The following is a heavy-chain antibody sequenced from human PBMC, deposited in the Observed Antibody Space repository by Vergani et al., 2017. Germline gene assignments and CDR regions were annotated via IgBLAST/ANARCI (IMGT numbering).Heavy chain of an antibody. CDR3: ARACISSSWYEVDY. J-gene: IGHJ4*02. V-gene: IGHV3-30-3*01. Sequence: QVQLVESGGGLVKPGGSLRLSCAASGFTFSDYYMSWIRQAPGKGLEWVAVISYDGSNKYYADSVKGRFTISRDNSKNTLYLQMNSLRAEDTAVYYCARACISSSWYEVDYWGQGTLVTVSS. CDR1: GFTFSDYY. D-gene: IGHD6-13*01. CDR2: ISYDGSNK.